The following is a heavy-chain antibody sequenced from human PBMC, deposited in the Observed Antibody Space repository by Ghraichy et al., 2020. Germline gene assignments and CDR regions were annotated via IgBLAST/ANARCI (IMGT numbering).Heavy chain of an antibody. J-gene: IGHJ4*02. Sequence: GGSLRLSCAASGFTFSSYAMSWVRQAPGKGLEWVSAISGSGGSTYYADSVKGRFTISRDNSKNTLYLQMNSLRAEDTAVYYCAKSRSFPTLHDYGDYRVSYASFDYWGQGTLVTVSS. CDR3: AKSRSFPTLHDYGDYRVSYASFDY. D-gene: IGHD4-17*01. CDR1: GFTFSSYA. V-gene: IGHV3-23*01. CDR2: ISGSGGST.